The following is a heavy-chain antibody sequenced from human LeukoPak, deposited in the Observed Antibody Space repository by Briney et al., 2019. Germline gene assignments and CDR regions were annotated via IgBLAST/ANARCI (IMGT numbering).Heavy chain of an antibody. CDR1: GGSVSSGSYY. J-gene: IGHJ1*01. CDR3: AREERNSWDRYFQH. CDR2: IYYSGST. V-gene: IGHV4-61*01. D-gene: IGHD6-13*01. Sequence: SETLSLTCTVSGGSVSSGSYYWSRIRQPPGKGLEWIGNIYYSGSTNYNPSLKSRVTISVDTSKNQFSLKLSSVTAADTAVYYCAREERNSWDRYFQHWGQGTLVTVSS.